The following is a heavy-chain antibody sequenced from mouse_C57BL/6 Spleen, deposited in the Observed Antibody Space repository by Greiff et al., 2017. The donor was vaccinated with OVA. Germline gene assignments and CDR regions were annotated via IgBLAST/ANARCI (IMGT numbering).Heavy chain of an antibody. CDR1: GYTFTSYG. CDR3: ARSLYYYGSSSGWYFDV. J-gene: IGHJ1*03. Sequence: VQLQESGAELARPGASVKLSCKASGYTFTSYGISWVKQRTGQGLEWIGEIYPRSGNTYYNEKFKGKATLTADKSSSTAYMELRSLTSEDSAVYFCARSLYYYGSSSGWYFDVWGTGTTVTVSS. CDR2: IYPRSGNT. V-gene: IGHV1-81*01. D-gene: IGHD1-1*01.